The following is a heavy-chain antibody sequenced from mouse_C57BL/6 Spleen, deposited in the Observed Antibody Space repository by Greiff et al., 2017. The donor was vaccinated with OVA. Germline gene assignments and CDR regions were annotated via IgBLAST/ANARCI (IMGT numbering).Heavy chain of an antibody. CDR2: ISDGGSYT. CDR1: GFTFSSYA. CDR3: AREGLRLGAMDY. J-gene: IGHJ4*01. D-gene: IGHD3-2*02. Sequence: EVQGVESGGGLVKPGGSLKLSCAASGFTFSSYAMSLVRQTPEKRLEWVATISDGGSYTYYPDNVKGRFTISRDNAKNNLYLQMSHLKSEDTAMYYCAREGLRLGAMDYWGQGTSVTVSS. V-gene: IGHV5-4*01.